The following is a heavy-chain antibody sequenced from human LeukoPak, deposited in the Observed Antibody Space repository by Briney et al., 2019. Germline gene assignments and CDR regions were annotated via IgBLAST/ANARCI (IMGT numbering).Heavy chain of an antibody. D-gene: IGHD6-6*01. CDR3: ARAGRRLLFLDS. V-gene: IGHV3-48*01. Sequence: GGSLRLSCAASGFTFNNYNMNWVRQAPGKGLEWFSYISFNSGTIYYADSVRGRFTISRDNAKNSLYLQMSSLRAEDTAVYYCARAGRRLLFLDSWGLGTLVTVSS. J-gene: IGHJ4*02. CDR2: ISFNSGTI. CDR1: GFTFNNYN.